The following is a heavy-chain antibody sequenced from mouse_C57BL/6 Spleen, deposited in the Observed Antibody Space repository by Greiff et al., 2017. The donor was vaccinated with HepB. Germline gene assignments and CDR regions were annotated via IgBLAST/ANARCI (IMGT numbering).Heavy chain of an antibody. J-gene: IGHJ2*01. CDR2: INPSNGGT. V-gene: IGHV1-53*01. D-gene: IGHD1-1*01. CDR1: GYTFTSYW. CDR3: ARCPGSSYAFDY. Sequence: QVQLQQPGTELVKPGASVKLSCKASGYTFTSYWMHWVKQRPGQGLEWIGNINPSNGGTNYNEKFKSKATLTVDKSSSTAYMQLSSLTSEDSAVYYWARCPGSSYAFDYWGQGTTLTVSS.